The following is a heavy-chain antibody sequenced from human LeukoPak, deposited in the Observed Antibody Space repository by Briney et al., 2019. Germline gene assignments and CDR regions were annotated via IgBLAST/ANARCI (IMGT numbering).Heavy chain of an antibody. Sequence: SETLSLTCTVSGGSISSYYWSWIRPPPGKGLEWIGYIYYSGSTNYNPSLKSRVTISVDTSKNQFSLKLSSVTAADTAVYYCASLWNGDFDYWGQGTLVTVSS. J-gene: IGHJ4*02. CDR1: GGSISSYY. V-gene: IGHV4-59*01. CDR2: IYYSGST. D-gene: IGHD1-1*01. CDR3: ASLWNGDFDY.